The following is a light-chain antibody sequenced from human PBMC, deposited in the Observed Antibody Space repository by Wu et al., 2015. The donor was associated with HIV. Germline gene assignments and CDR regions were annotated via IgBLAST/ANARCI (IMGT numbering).Light chain of an antibody. Sequence: DTLLTQSPGTLSLSPGERATLSCRASQSVTSNYLAWYQQKPGQAPRLLIYATSNRATGIPDRISGSGSGTLFTLTISRLEPEDSAVYYCQQYGSSPITFGQGTRLEIK. CDR3: QQYGSSPIT. V-gene: IGKV3-20*01. J-gene: IGKJ5*01. CDR1: QSVTSNY. CDR2: ATS.